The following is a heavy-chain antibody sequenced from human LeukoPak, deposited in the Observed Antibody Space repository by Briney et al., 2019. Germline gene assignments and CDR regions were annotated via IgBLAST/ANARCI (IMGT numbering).Heavy chain of an antibody. CDR3: ARKVRGYSGYAPQNWFDP. CDR2: IYYSGST. Sequence: SQTLSLTCTVSGDSISSGSYYWSWIRQPPGKGLEWIGYIYYSGSTNYNPSLKSRVTISVDTSKNQFSLKLSSVTAADTAVYYCARKVRGYSGYAPQNWFDPWGQGTLVTVSS. V-gene: IGHV4-61*01. CDR1: GDSISSGSYY. J-gene: IGHJ5*02. D-gene: IGHD5-12*01.